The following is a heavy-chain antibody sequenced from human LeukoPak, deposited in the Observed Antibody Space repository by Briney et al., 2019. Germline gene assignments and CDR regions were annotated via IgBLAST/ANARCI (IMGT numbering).Heavy chain of an antibody. D-gene: IGHD3-16*01. CDR3: AKGYDIQYYDMDV. J-gene: IGHJ6*02. CDR2: ISGSGGDT. CDR1: GFTFRNYA. V-gene: IGHV3-23*01. Sequence: GVSLRLSCAPSGFTFRNYAMPWVRQAPGKGLEGVSAISGSGGDTYYAESVKSRSTIYRDNSKNTVFIKLNSLKVEDTAIYYRAKGYDIQYYDMDVWGQGTTVTVSS.